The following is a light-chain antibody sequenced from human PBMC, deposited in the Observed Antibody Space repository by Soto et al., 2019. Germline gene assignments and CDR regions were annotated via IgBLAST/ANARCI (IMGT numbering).Light chain of an antibody. CDR2: TAS. V-gene: IGKV1-39*01. CDR3: QETYSTVNS. Sequence: IPVTQSPSSLSASAGDRVTITCRASQSIRSYLNRYQQRPGKPPKLLIHTASALESGVASRFCGSRSGTDFTLIISSLQPEDFATYYCQETYSTVNSLGEGNKLEIK. J-gene: IGKJ2*03. CDR1: QSIRSY.